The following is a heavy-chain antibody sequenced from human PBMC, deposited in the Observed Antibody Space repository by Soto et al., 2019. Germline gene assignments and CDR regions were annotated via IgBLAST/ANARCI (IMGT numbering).Heavy chain of an antibody. Sequence: SVKVSCKASGGTFSSYAISWVRQAPGQGLEWMGGIIPIFGTANYAQKFQGRFTITADESTSTAYMELSSLRSEDTAVYYCARVWGNCISTSCRPYYFDYWGQGTLVTVSS. CDR1: GGTFSSYA. D-gene: IGHD2-2*01. CDR2: IIPIFGTA. CDR3: ARVWGNCISTSCRPYYFDY. V-gene: IGHV1-69*13. J-gene: IGHJ4*02.